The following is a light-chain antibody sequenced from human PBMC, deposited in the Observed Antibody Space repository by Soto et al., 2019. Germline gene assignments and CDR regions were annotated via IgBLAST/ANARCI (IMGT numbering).Light chain of an antibody. CDR3: QQYKSYRRS. CDR2: KAS. Sequence: DIQMTQSPSTLSASVGDRVTIACRASQSISGWLAWYQQKPGKAPKLLIYKASSLESGVPSRFRGRGSGTELTLTVSSLQPDDFPKYYCQQYKSYRRSFGGGTTVAIK. J-gene: IGKJ4*01. CDR1: QSISGW. V-gene: IGKV1-5*03.